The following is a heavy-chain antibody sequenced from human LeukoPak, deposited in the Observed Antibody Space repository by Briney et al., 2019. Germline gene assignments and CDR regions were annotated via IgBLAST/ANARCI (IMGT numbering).Heavy chain of an antibody. J-gene: IGHJ4*02. Sequence: ASVKVSCKASGYTFTSYGISWVRQAPGQGLEWMGWISAYNGNTNYAQKLQGRVTMTTDTSTSTAYMELRSLRSDDTAVYYCARDPQQQRLVHEYYFDYWGQGTLVTVSS. V-gene: IGHV1-18*01. CDR1: GYTFTSYG. CDR3: ARDPQQQRLVHEYYFDY. D-gene: IGHD6-19*01. CDR2: ISAYNGNT.